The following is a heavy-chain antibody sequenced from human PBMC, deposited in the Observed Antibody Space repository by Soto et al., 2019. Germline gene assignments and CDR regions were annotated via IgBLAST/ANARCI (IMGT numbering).Heavy chain of an antibody. CDR3: ARDRKATTSPRYNWFDP. V-gene: IGHV4-30-4*01. J-gene: IGHJ5*02. Sequence: VQLQESGPGLVKPSQTLSLTCSVSGGSISTTDYYWSWVRQPPGKGLEWIGYIYYSGSTYYNPSLESRLTISVDTSENQFSLKLSSVTAADTAVYYCARDRKATTSPRYNWFDPWGPGMLVTVSS. D-gene: IGHD4-17*01. CDR1: GGSISTTDYY. CDR2: IYYSGST.